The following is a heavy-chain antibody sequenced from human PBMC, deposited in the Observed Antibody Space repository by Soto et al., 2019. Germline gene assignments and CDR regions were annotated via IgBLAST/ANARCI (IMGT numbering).Heavy chain of an antibody. CDR2: MSYDGSDT. CDR1: GFIFSNNG. V-gene: IGHV3-33*08. J-gene: IGHJ4*02. Sequence: GGSLRLSCVGSGFIFSNNGMHWVRQTPGKGLEWVAFMSYDGSDTFYADSVKGRFTISRDNSKNTLFLQMNSLRAEDAAVYYCARENGYGWYYFEFWGRGTLVTVSS. CDR3: ARENGYGWYYFEF. D-gene: IGHD6-19*01.